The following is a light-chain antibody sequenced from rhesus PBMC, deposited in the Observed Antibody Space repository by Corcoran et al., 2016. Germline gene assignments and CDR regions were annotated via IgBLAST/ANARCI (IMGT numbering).Light chain of an antibody. CDR1: QGISNY. Sequence: DIQMTQSPSSLSASVGDTVTITCQASQGISNYLAWYQQKPWKAPKLLIYVASNLQSGGPSRFGGCGSGTEFTLTIRSLQPEDLATYYCRRHNSYPLTFGGGTKVELK. CDR3: RRHNSYPLT. J-gene: IGKJ4*01. CDR2: VAS. V-gene: IGKV1-33*02.